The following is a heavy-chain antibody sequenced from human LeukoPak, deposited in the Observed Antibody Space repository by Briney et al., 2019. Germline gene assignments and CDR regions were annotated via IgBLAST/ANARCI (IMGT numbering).Heavy chain of an antibody. J-gene: IGHJ3*02. CDR3: ARDVTGTHDAFDI. CDR1: GGSISSGGYY. Sequence: PSETLSLTCTVSGGSISSGGYYWSWIRQPPGKGLEWIGYIYYSGSTYYNPPLKSRVTISVDRSKNQFSLKLSSVTAADTAVYYCARDVTGTHDAFDIWGQGTMVTVSS. V-gene: IGHV4-30-2*01. D-gene: IGHD1-7*01. CDR2: IYYSGST.